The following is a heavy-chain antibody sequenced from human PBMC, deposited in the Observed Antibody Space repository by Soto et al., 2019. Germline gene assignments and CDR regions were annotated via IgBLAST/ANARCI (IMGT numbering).Heavy chain of an antibody. CDR2: ISGSGGIT. V-gene: IGHV3-23*01. CDR1: GFTFSSYA. D-gene: IGHD6-19*01. CDR3: AKCFPTYSSGWYYAFDI. J-gene: IGHJ3*02. Sequence: GGSLRLSCAASGFTFSSYAMSWVRQAPGKGLEWVSAISGSGGITYHADSAKGRFTISRDNSKNTLYLQMNSLRVEDTAVYYCAKCFPTYSSGWYYAFDIWGQGTMVTVSS.